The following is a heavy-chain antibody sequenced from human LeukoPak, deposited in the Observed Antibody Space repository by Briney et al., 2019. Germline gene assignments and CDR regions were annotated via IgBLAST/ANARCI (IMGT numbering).Heavy chain of an antibody. D-gene: IGHD6-19*01. V-gene: IGHV4-59*08. Sequence: SETLSLICTVSGGSISSYYWSWIRQPPGKGLEWIGYTYYSGSTNYNPSLKSRVTISVDTSKNQFSLKLSSVTAADTAVYYCARHSSGSRNDDAFDIWGQGTMVAVSS. CDR1: GGSISSYY. CDR3: ARHSSGSRNDDAFDI. CDR2: TYYSGST. J-gene: IGHJ3*02.